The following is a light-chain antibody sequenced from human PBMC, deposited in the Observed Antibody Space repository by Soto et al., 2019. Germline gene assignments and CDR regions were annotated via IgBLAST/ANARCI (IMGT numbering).Light chain of an antibody. V-gene: IGKV1-39*01. CDR3: QQSYSLPYT. CDR2: AAS. J-gene: IGKJ2*01. CDR1: QSISNY. Sequence: DIQMTQSPSSLSASIGDRVIITCRASQSISNYLNWYQQKAGKAPKLLIYAASSLRSGVPSRFSGSGSETDFTLTITSLQPEDFATYYCQQSYSLPYTFGQGTKLEIE.